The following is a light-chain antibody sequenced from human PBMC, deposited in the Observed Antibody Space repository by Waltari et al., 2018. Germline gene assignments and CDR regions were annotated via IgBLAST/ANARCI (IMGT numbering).Light chain of an antibody. J-gene: IGKJ2*01. CDR1: QGISRS. CDR3: QQADSFPFT. CDR2: VAS. V-gene: IGKV1-12*01. Sequence: DIQMTQSPSSVSASVGDRVTITCRASQGISRSLAWYQQKPGTAPNLLISVASRLQSGVPSRFSGSGSGTDFTLTINSLQPEDFATYYCQQADSFPFTFGQGTKLEIK.